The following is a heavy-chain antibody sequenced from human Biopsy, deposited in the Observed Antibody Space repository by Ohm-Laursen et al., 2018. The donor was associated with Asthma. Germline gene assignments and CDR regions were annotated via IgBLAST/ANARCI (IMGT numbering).Heavy chain of an antibody. Sequence: ASVKVSCNTSGYTFNSAGITWVRQGPGQGLEWMGWISVYNGNTKVAQKLQDRVTMITDTSTSTAYMELRSLRSDDTAVYFCARAVDYSHYYGLDVWGQGTTVTVS. CDR1: GYTFNSAG. CDR3: ARAVDYSHYYGLDV. V-gene: IGHV1-18*01. D-gene: IGHD3-10*01. CDR2: ISVYNGNT. J-gene: IGHJ6*02.